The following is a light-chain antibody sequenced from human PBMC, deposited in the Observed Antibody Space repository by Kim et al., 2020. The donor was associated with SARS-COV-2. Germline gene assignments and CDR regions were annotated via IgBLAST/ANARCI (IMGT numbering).Light chain of an antibody. CDR1: QSVSSYF. J-gene: IGKJ2*01. Sequence: LSPAERATLCCRASQSVSSYFLAWFQQKPGQAPRLLSYGASNRATGIPDRFSGSGSGTDFTLTISRLEPEDFVVYFCHQYGTSPYTFGQGTKLEI. CDR3: HQYGTSPYT. CDR2: GAS. V-gene: IGKV3-20*01.